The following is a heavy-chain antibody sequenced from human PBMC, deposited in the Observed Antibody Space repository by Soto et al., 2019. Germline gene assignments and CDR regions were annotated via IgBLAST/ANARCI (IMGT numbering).Heavy chain of an antibody. Sequence: EVQLLESGGGIVQPGGSLRLSCAASGFTFSDYAMTWVRQAPGKGLEWVSAITSSGSSTYYAESVKGRFTISRDNSKSTLYLQMNSLRAEDTATYYCAKGAEGYVVSSLDYWGQGTLVTVSS. CDR1: GFTFSDYA. V-gene: IGHV3-23*01. J-gene: IGHJ4*02. D-gene: IGHD5-12*01. CDR2: ITSSGSST. CDR3: AKGAEGYVVSSLDY.